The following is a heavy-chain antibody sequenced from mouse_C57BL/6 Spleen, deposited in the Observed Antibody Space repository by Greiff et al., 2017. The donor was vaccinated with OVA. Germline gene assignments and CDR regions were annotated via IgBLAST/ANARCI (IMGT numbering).Heavy chain of an antibody. Sequence: VQLQESGAELVKPGASVKISCKASGYAFSSYWMNWVKQRPGKGLEWIGQIYPGDGDTNYNGKFKGKATLTADKSSSTAYMQLSSLTSEDSAVYFCASGVDGYYGHYYAMDYWGQGTSVTVSS. V-gene: IGHV1-80*01. CDR1: GYAFSSYW. CDR2: IYPGDGDT. J-gene: IGHJ4*01. CDR3: ASGVDGYYGHYYAMDY. D-gene: IGHD2-3*01.